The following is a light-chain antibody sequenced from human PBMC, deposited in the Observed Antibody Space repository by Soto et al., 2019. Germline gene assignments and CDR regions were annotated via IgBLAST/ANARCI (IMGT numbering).Light chain of an antibody. CDR2: DAS. CDR1: QTISSW. V-gene: IGKV1-5*01. J-gene: IGKJ5*01. CDR3: QQYNTYPYT. Sequence: DIQMTQSPSTLSGSVGDRVTITCRASQTISSWLAWYQQKPGKAPNLLIYDASTLESGGPPGFSGSGSGTVFTLTISSLQPDDSATYFCQQYNTYPYTFGQGTRLEIK.